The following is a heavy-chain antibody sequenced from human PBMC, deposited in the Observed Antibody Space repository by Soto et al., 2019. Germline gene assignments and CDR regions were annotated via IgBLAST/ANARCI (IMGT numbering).Heavy chain of an antibody. CDR1: GFTFSSYS. J-gene: IGHJ4*02. V-gene: IGHV3-21*01. D-gene: IGHD6-6*01. CDR3: ARGGYSSSYSFDY. CDR2: ISSSSSYI. Sequence: EVQLVESGGGLVKPGGSLRLSCAASGFTFSSYSMNWVRQAPGKGLEWVSSISSSSSYIYYADSVKGRFTISRDNAKNSLYLQMNSLRAEDTAVYYCARGGYSSSYSFDYWGQGTLVTVSS.